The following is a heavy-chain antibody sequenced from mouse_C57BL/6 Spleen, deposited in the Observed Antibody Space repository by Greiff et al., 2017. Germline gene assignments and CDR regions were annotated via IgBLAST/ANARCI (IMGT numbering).Heavy chain of an antibody. D-gene: IGHD4-1*01. V-gene: IGHV1-4*01. Sequence: QVQLQQSGAELARPGASVKMSCKASGYTFTSYTMHWVKQRPGQGLEWIGYINPSSGYTKYNQKFKDKATLTADKSSSTAYMQLSSLTSEDSAVYYCARGNWDGGYFDYWVQGTTLTVSS. CDR1: GYTFTSYT. J-gene: IGHJ2*01. CDR2: INPSSGYT. CDR3: ARGNWDGGYFDY.